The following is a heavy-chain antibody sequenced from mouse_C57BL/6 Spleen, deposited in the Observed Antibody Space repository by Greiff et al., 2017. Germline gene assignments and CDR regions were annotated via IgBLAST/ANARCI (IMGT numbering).Heavy chain of an antibody. D-gene: IGHD1-1*01. V-gene: IGHV1-80*01. CDR1: GYAFSSYW. CDR3: ARDYYGSSYFDY. Sequence: VQLQQSGAELVKPGASVKISCKASGYAFSSYWMNWVKQRPGKGLEWIGQIYPGDGDTTYNGKFKGKATVTADKSSSTAYMQLSSLTAEDSAVYFCARDYYGSSYFDYWGQGTTLTVSS. CDR2: IYPGDGDT. J-gene: IGHJ2*01.